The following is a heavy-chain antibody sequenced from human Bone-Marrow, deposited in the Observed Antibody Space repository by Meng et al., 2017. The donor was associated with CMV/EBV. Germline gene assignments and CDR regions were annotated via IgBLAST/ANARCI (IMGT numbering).Heavy chain of an antibody. CDR1: GYIFTSYG. D-gene: IGHD2-21*01. CDR3: AGTLFRAYYYYGMDV. Sequence: SVKVSCKASGYIFTSYGISWVRQAPGQGLEWMGGIIPIFGTANYAQKFQGRVTITTDESTSTAYMELSSLRSEDTAVYYCAGTLFRAYYYYGMDVWGQGTTVTVSS. J-gene: IGHJ6*02. CDR2: IIPIFGTA. V-gene: IGHV1-69*05.